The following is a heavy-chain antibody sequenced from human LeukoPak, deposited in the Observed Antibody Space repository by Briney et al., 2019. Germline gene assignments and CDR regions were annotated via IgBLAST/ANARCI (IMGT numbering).Heavy chain of an antibody. V-gene: IGHV1-2*02. J-gene: IGHJ5*02. Sequence: ASVKVSCKASGYTFTGYYIHWVRQAPGQGLEWMGWINPNSGGTNYAQRFQGRVTVTRDTSISTAYMELSRLRSDDTAFYYCARYDSTVNWFDPWGQGALVTVSS. CDR1: GYTFTGYY. D-gene: IGHD3-22*01. CDR3: ARYDSTVNWFDP. CDR2: INPNSGGT.